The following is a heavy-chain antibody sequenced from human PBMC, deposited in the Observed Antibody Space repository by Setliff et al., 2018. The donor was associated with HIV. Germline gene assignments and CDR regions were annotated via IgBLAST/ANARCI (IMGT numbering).Heavy chain of an antibody. Sequence: SETLSLTCTVSGESIRTSSYYWSWIRQTPEKGLEWIGSVYNSGSTYSSPSLTSRVTISVDTSKNQFSLKMTSVTAADMGVYYCARPRNSNNWEAVLFWG. J-gene: IGHJ2*01. V-gene: IGHV4-39*01. CDR3: ARPRNSNNWEAVLF. CDR1: GESIRTSSYY. D-gene: IGHD1-26*01. CDR2: VYNSGST.